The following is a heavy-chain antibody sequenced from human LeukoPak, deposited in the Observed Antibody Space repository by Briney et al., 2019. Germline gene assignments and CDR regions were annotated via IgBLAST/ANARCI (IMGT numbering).Heavy chain of an antibody. Sequence: PGGSLRLSCAASGFTFSDYYMSWIRQAPGKGLEWVSYISSSSSYTNYADYVKGRFTISRDNAKNSLYLQMNSLRAEDTAVYYCARQGEIMITFGGVIGDAFDIWGQGTMVTVSS. J-gene: IGHJ3*02. CDR2: ISSSSSYT. CDR3: ARQGEIMITFGGVIGDAFDI. CDR1: GFTFSDYY. V-gene: IGHV3-11*06. D-gene: IGHD3-16*02.